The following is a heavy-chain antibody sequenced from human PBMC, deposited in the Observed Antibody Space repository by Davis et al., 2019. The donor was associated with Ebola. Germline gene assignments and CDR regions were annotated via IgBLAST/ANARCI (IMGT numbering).Heavy chain of an antibody. D-gene: IGHD2-21*02. CDR2: SNAGNGQT. CDR3: ARDAGDWVVLFDY. V-gene: IGHV1-18*04. CDR1: GFTSSSYG. Sequence: AASVKVSCKASGFTSSSYGFSWVRQVPGQGLEWMAWSNAGNGQTRYSQKFQDRVTITWDTSASTAYMEVGSLRFEDTALYYCARDAGDWVVLFDYWGQGTLVTVSS. J-gene: IGHJ4*02.